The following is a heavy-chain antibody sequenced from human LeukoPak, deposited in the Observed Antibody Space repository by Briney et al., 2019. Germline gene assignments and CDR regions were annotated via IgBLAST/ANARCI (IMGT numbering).Heavy chain of an antibody. CDR2: INPNSGGT. CDR3: ARGLNVKAVPGTSDY. Sequence: GASVKVSCKASGYTFTGYYMHRVRQAPGQGLEWMGWINPNSGGTNYAQKFQGRVTMTRDTSISTAYMELSRLRSDDTAVHYCARGLNVKAVPGTSDYWGQGTLVTVSS. CDR1: GYTFTGYY. D-gene: IGHD6-19*01. J-gene: IGHJ4*02. V-gene: IGHV1-2*02.